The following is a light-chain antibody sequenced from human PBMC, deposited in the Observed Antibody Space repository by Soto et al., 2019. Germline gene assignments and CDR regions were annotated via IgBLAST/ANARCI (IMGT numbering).Light chain of an antibody. CDR3: QQYMSSVT. V-gene: IGKV3-20*01. CDR2: GAS. CDR1: QSVDTTF. Sequence: EIVLTQSPGSLSLSPGQRATLSCRASQSVDTTFFAWYQKKPGQAPRLLIYGASKRATGIPDRFSGSGSGTVFTLIISRLEPGGFAVDYCQQYMSSVTFGQGTKVEIK. J-gene: IGKJ1*01.